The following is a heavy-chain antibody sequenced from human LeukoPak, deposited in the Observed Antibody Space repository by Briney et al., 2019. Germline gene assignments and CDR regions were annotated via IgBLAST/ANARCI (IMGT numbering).Heavy chain of an antibody. CDR3: ARDRRYFDWLLSIRDAFDI. CDR1: GYTFSNYG. D-gene: IGHD3-9*01. J-gene: IGHJ3*02. V-gene: IGHV1-18*01. CDR2: ISVYNGNT. Sequence: ASVKVSCKASGYTFSNYGISWVRQAPGQGLEWMGWISVYNGNTNYAQKVQGRVTMTTDTSTNTAYMELRGLRSDDTAVYYCARDRRYFDWLLSIRDAFDIWGQGTMVTVSS.